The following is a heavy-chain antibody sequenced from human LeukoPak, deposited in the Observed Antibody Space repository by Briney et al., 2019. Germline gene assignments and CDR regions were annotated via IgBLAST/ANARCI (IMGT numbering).Heavy chain of an antibody. CDR3: ATLGVVAATSSWFDP. CDR2: ISYDGRNK. J-gene: IGHJ5*02. CDR1: GFTFSSYA. V-gene: IGHV3-30*09. Sequence: GRSLRLSCAASGFTFSSYAMHWVRQAPGKGLEWVAVISYDGRNKYYADSVKGRFAISRDNSKNTLYLQMNSLRAEDTAVYYCATLGVVAATSSWFDPWGQGTLVTVSS. D-gene: IGHD2-15*01.